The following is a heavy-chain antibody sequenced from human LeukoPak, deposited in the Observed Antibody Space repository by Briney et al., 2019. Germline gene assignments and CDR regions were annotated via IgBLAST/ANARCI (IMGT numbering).Heavy chain of an antibody. CDR3: ARGRYYYDSSGSYYDYWFDS. Sequence: PSETLSLTCTVSGGSISSYYWSWIRQPPGKGLEYIGYIYYGGTTNYNPSLKSRVTISVDTSKNQFSLKLTSVTAADTAVYYCARGRYYYDSSGSYYDYWFDSWGQGTLVTVSS. D-gene: IGHD3-22*01. CDR2: IYYGGTT. J-gene: IGHJ5*01. V-gene: IGHV4-59*01. CDR1: GGSISSYY.